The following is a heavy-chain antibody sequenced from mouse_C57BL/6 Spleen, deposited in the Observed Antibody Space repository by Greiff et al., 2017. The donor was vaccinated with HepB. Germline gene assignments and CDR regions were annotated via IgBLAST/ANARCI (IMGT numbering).Heavy chain of an antibody. CDR1: GYTFTSYW. CDR3: ARPYYYGSSYRYAMDY. Sequence: QVQLQQSGAELVRPGSSVKLSCKASGYTFTSYWMDWVKQRPGQGLEWIGNIYPSDSETHYNQKFKDKATLTVDKSSSTAYMQLSSLTSEDSAVYYCARPYYYGSSYRYAMDYWGQGTSVTVSS. V-gene: IGHV1-61*01. J-gene: IGHJ4*01. CDR2: IYPSDSET. D-gene: IGHD1-1*01.